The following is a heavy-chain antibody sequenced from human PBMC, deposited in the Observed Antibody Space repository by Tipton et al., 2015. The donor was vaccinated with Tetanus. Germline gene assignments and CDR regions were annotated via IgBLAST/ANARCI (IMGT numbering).Heavy chain of an antibody. V-gene: IGHV1-69*05. CDR1: GGTFTSFA. CDR3: ARDGGSYYTDC. CDR2: IIPSGGTT. D-gene: IGHD1-26*01. J-gene: IGHJ4*02. Sequence: QSGAEVKKPGSSVKVSCKASGGTFTSFAISWVRQAPGQGLEWMGGIIPSGGTTRHAQKFQGRVTMTRDTSTSTVYMELSSLRSEDTAVYYCARDGGSYYTDCWGQGTQVTVSS.